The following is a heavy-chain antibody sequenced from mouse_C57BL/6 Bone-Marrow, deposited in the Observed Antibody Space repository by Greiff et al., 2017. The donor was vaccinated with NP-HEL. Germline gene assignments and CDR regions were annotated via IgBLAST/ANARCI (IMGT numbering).Heavy chain of an antibody. CDR2: ISSGSSTI. V-gene: IGHV5-17*01. J-gene: IGHJ4*01. D-gene: IGHD2-2*01. CDR1: GFTFSDYG. Sequence: EVHLVESGGGLVKPGGSLKLSCAASGFTFSDYGMHWVRQAPEKGLEWVAYISSGSSTIYYADTVKGRFTISRDNAKNTLFLQMTSLRSEDTAMYYCARGGWLPAMDYWGQGTSVTVSS. CDR3: ARGGWLPAMDY.